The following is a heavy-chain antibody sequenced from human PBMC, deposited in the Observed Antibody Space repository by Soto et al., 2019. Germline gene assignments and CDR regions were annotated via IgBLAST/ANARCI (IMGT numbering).Heavy chain of an antibody. D-gene: IGHD7-27*01. V-gene: IGHV4-59*01. J-gene: IGHJ5*02. CDR1: GGSISSYY. CDR3: ANKLGSNWFDP. CDR2: IYYSGST. Sequence: KTSETLSLTCTVSGGSISSYYWSWIRQPPGKGLEWIGYIYYSGSTNYNPSLKSRVTISVDTSKNQFSLKLSSVTAVDTAVYYCANKLGSNWFDPWGQGTLVTVSS.